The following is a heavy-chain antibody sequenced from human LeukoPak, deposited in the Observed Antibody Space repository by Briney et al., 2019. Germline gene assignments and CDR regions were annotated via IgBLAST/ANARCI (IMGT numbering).Heavy chain of an antibody. CDR1: GGSISSSSYY. Sequence: PSETLSLTCTVSGGSISSSSYYWGWIRQPPGKGLEWIGGIYYTGSTYYNPSLKSRVTISVDTSKNQFSLKLSSVTAADTAVYYCARINWNELDYWGQGTLVTVSS. CDR3: ARINWNELDY. D-gene: IGHD1-20*01. V-gene: IGHV4-39*01. J-gene: IGHJ4*02. CDR2: IYYTGST.